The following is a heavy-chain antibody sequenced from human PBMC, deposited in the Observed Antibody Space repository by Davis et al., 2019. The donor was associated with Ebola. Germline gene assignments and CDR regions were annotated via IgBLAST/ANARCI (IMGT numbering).Heavy chain of an antibody. V-gene: IGHV3-21*01. CDR3: ARWVVRVVPAARSYYYYGMDV. J-gene: IGHJ6*02. D-gene: IGHD2-2*01. CDR2: ISSSSSYI. CDR1: GVTFSSRS. Sequence: PGGSLRLSCAASGVTFSSRSMNWGRQAAGKGLEWVSSISSSSSYIYYADSVKGRFTISRDNAKNSLYLQMNSLRAEDTAVYYCARWVVRVVPAARSYYYYGMDVWGQGTTVTVSS.